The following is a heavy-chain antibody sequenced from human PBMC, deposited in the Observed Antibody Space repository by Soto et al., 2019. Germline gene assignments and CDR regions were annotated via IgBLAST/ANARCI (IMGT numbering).Heavy chain of an antibody. CDR2: INSDGRTT. Sequence: GGSLRLSCAASGFTFSTYWMHWVRQAPGKGLVWLSRINSDGRTTGYADSVKGRFTISRDNAKNTVYLQMNSLRAVDTAAYYCARAAYYGSTNYYSPWGRGTLFTVSS. CDR3: ARAAYYGSTNYYSP. CDR1: GFTFSTYW. V-gene: IGHV3-74*01. D-gene: IGHD3-10*01. J-gene: IGHJ5*02.